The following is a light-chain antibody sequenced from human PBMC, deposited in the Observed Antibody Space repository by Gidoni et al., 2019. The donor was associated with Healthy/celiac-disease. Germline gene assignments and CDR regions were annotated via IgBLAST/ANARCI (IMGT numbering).Light chain of an antibody. Sequence: DIQLTQSPSFLSASVGDRVTITCRASQSISSYLAWYQQKPGKAPKFLIYAASTLHSGVPSRFSGSGSGTEFTLTISTLQPEDFATYYCQQLNSYSWTFGQGTKVEIK. CDR3: QQLNSYSWT. CDR1: QSISSY. CDR2: AAS. J-gene: IGKJ1*01. V-gene: IGKV1-9*01.